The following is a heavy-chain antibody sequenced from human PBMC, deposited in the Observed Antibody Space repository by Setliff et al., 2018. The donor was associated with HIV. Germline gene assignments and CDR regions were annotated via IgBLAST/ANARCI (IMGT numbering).Heavy chain of an antibody. CDR1: GGSFSGYY. V-gene: IGHV4-59*01. Sequence: SETLSLTCSVSGGSFSGYYWSWIRQPPGKGLEWIVYIYIYNSGSTNYNPSLTSRVTISVDTSRNQFSLKLTSATAADTAIYYCARGVNFDYWGQGTQVTVSS. J-gene: IGHJ4*02. CDR3: ARGVNFDY. CDR2: IYIYNSGST. D-gene: IGHD3-3*01.